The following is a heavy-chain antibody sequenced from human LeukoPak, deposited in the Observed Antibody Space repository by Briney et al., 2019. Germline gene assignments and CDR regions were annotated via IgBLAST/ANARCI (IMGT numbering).Heavy chain of an antibody. J-gene: IGHJ4*02. CDR3: ARDHNWGFDF. Sequence: GGSLRLSCAASGFIFSPYAMNWVRQAPGRGLEWVSYISSTYNIYYSDSVRGRFTISRDNAKNSVYLQMNSLRDEDTAVYYCARDHNWGFDFWGQGTLVGVSS. V-gene: IGHV3-48*02. CDR2: ISSTYNI. CDR1: GFIFSPYA. D-gene: IGHD7-27*01.